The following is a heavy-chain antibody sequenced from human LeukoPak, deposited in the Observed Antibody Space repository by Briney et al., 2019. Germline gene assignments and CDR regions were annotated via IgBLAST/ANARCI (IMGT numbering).Heavy chain of an antibody. CDR2: ISGSGGST. V-gene: IGHV3-23*01. CDR3: AKSSNGYDFWSGYYPAVDYFDY. Sequence: GGSLRLSCAASGFTFSDYYMSWVRQAPGKGLEWVSAISGSGGSTYYADSVKGRFTISRDDSKNTLYLQMNSLRAEDTAVYYCAKSSNGYDFWSGYYPAVDYFDYWGQGTLVTVSS. CDR1: GFTFSDYY. J-gene: IGHJ4*02. D-gene: IGHD3-3*01.